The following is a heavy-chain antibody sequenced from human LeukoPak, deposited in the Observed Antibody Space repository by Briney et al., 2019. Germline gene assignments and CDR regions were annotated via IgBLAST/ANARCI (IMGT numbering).Heavy chain of an antibody. Sequence: PGRSLRLSCAASGFTFSSYGMHWVRQAPGKGLEWVAVIWYDGSDKYYADSVKGRFTISRDNSKNVLYLQMNSLRAEDTAVYYCAYGGKSDRFGYWGQGTLVTVSS. CDR2: IWYDGSDK. CDR3: AYGGKSDRFGY. V-gene: IGHV3-33*01. J-gene: IGHJ4*02. D-gene: IGHD4-23*01. CDR1: GFTFSSYG.